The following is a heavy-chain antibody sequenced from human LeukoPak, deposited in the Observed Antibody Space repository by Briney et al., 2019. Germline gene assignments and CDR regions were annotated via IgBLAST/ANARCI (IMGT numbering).Heavy chain of an antibody. V-gene: IGHV4-59*08. Sequence: SETLSLTCTVSGGSLSSYYWSWIRQPPGKGLEWIGYIYYSGSTNYNPSLKSRVTISVDTSKNQFSLKLSSVTAADTAVYYCARHTYYDFWSGYSSAEYFQHWGQGTLVTVSS. CDR3: ARHTYYDFWSGYSSAEYFQH. CDR2: IYYSGST. CDR1: GGSLSSYY. J-gene: IGHJ1*01. D-gene: IGHD3-3*01.